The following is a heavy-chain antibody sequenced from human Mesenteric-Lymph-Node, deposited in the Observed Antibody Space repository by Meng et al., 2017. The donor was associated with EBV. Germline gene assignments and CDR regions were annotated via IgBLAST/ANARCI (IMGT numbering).Heavy chain of an antibody. D-gene: IGHD5-24*01. J-gene: IGHJ4*02. Sequence: EGELVESGGGLVKPGGSLRLSCAASGFTFSSYSMNWVRQAPGKGLEWVSSISSSSSYIYYADSVKGRFTISRDNAKNSVYLQMSSLRGEDAAVYYCARGLDGYNVDFWGQGTLVTVSS. CDR2: ISSSSSYI. CDR3: ARGLDGYNVDF. V-gene: IGHV3-21*01. CDR1: GFTFSSYS.